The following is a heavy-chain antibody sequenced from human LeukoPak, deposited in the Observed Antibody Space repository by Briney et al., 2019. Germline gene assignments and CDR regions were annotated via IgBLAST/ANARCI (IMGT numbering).Heavy chain of an antibody. D-gene: IGHD3-3*01. Sequence: ASVKVSCKASGYTFTGYYMHWVRQAPGQGLEWMGWINPNSGGTNYAQKFQGRVTMTRDTSISTAYMELSRLRSDDTAVYYCARGEGISITIFGVVLDYRGQGTLVTVSS. CDR2: INPNSGGT. J-gene: IGHJ4*02. V-gene: IGHV1-2*02. CDR3: ARGEGISITIFGVVLDY. CDR1: GYTFTGYY.